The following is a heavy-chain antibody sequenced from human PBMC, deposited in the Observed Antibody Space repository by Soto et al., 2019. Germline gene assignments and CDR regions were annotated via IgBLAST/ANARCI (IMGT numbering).Heavy chain of an antibody. CDR3: AKLGSSSWSPHYYFDY. J-gene: IGHJ4*02. Sequence: GGSLRLSCAASGFAFYNYAMGWVRQAPGKGLEWVSAITGSGSDTYYVDSVKGRFTISRDNSENTLYLQMNSLRAEDTAIYYCAKLGSSSWSPHYYFDYWGQGTLVTVSS. CDR1: GFAFYNYA. D-gene: IGHD2-2*01. V-gene: IGHV3-23*01. CDR2: ITGSGSDT.